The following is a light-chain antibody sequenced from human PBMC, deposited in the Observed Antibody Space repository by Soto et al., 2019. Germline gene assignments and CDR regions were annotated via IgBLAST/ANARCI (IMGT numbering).Light chain of an antibody. CDR3: SSFTSGNTLV. CDR1: SSDVGNYNR. Sequence: QSALTQPPSVSGSPGQSVTISCTGTSSDVGNYNRVSWYQQPPGTAPKLMIYEVTNRPSGVPDRFSGSKSGNTASLTISGLRAEDEADYYCSSFTSGNTLVFGGGTKLTVL. CDR2: EVT. V-gene: IGLV2-18*02. J-gene: IGLJ2*01.